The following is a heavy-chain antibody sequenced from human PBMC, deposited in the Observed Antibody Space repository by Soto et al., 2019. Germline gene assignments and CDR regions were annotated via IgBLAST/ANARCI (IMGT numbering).Heavy chain of an antibody. Sequence: EVQLMESGGGLVQPGGSLRLSCASSGFTLSMSAVNWVRQAPGKGLEWVSYISGTSETIFYADSVKGRFTISRDNAKNSLYLQLNSLRDEETAVYYCATGYCRSDNCHFTHWGQGTLVTVSS. CDR3: ATGYCRSDNCHFTH. CDR1: GFTLSMSA. V-gene: IGHV3-48*02. CDR2: ISGTSETI. D-gene: IGHD2-2*03. J-gene: IGHJ4*02.